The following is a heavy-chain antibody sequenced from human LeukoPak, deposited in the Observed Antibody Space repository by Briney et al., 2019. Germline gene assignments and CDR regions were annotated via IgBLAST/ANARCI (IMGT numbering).Heavy chain of an antibody. D-gene: IGHD1-26*01. J-gene: IGHJ6*03. Sequence: GGSLRLSCAASGFSFSSFGMHWVRQAPGKGLEWVAVISYDGSSKYYADSVKGRFTISRDNAKNSLYLQMNSLRDEDTAIYYCARDPYSGTYYQYYYYYMDVWGKGTTVTVSS. V-gene: IGHV3-30*03. CDR1: GFSFSSFG. CDR3: ARDPYSGTYYQYYYYYMDV. CDR2: ISYDGSSK.